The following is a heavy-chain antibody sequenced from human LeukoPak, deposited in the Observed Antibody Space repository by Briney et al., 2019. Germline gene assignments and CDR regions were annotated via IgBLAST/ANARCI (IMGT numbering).Heavy chain of an antibody. V-gene: IGHV3-7*03. Sequence: GGSLRLSCAGSGFTFSKHWMSWVRQAPGKGLEWVAHIKQDGSETYYVDSVKGRFTISRDNAENSVSLQMNSLRAEDTAVYYCARGPGGRCSCASCPFDSWGQGTLVTVS. J-gene: IGHJ4*02. D-gene: IGHD2-2*01. CDR2: IKQDGSET. CDR3: ARGPGGRCSCASCPFDS. CDR1: GFTFSKHW.